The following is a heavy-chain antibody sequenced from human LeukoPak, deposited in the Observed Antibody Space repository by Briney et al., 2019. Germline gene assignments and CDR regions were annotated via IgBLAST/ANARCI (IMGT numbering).Heavy chain of an antibody. J-gene: IGHJ4*02. CDR1: GGSISSYY. D-gene: IGHD6-19*01. CDR3: ARDRAVAGPDY. V-gene: IGHV4-59*01. CDR2: IYYSGST. Sequence: SETLSLTCTVSGGSISSYYWSWIRQPPGKGLEWIGYIYYSGSTNYNPSLKSRVTISVDTSKNQFSLKLSSVTAADTAVYYCARDRAVAGPDYWGQGTLVTVSS.